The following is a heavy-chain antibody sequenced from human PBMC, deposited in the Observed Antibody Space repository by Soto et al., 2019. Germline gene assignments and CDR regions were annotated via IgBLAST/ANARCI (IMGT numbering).Heavy chain of an antibody. Sequence: QVQLVESGGGVVQPGRSLRLSCAASGFTFSSYGMHWVRQAPGKGLEWVAVISYDGSNKYYADSVKGRFTISRDNSKNTLYLQMNSLRAEDTAVYYCAKGAYGDYGYWGQGTLVTVSS. CDR1: GFTFSSYG. J-gene: IGHJ4*02. V-gene: IGHV3-30*18. D-gene: IGHD4-17*01. CDR2: ISYDGSNK. CDR3: AKGAYGDYGY.